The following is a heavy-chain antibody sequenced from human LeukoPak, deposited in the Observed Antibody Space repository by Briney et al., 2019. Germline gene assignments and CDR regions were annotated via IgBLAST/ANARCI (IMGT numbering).Heavy chain of an antibody. CDR3: AKGFGYFDMDGAFDI. CDR1: GVTFSSYG. CDR2: MSYDGSNK. Sequence: TGGSLRLSCAASGVTFSSYGMHWVRQAPGKGLEWVAVMSYDGSNKYYADSVKGRFTISRDNSKNTLYLQMNSLRAEDTAVYYCAKGFGYFDMDGAFDIWGQGTMVTVPS. V-gene: IGHV3-33*06. D-gene: IGHD3-9*01. J-gene: IGHJ3*02.